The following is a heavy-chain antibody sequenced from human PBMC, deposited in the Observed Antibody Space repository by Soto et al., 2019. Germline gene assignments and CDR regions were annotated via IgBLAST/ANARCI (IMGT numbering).Heavy chain of an antibody. CDR3: ATDMWFGETGPGNFYY. D-gene: IGHD3-10*01. Sequence: GASVKVSCKVSGYTLTELSMHWVRQAPGKGLEWMGGFDPEDGETIYAQKFQGRVTMTEDTSTDTAYMELSSLRSEDTAVYYCATDMWFGETGPGNFYYWGQGTLVTVSS. CDR2: FDPEDGET. CDR1: GYTLTELS. J-gene: IGHJ4*02. V-gene: IGHV1-24*01.